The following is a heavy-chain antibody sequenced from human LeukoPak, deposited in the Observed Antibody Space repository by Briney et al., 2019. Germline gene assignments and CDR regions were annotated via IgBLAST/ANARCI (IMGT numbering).Heavy chain of an antibody. CDR2: ISGSGGST. J-gene: IGHJ4*02. CDR3: AKDIMTTVTTSADY. CDR1: GFTFSSYA. V-gene: IGHV3-23*01. D-gene: IGHD4-17*01. Sequence: PGGSLRLSCAASGFTFSSYAMSWVRQAPGKGLEWVSAISGSGGSTHYADSVKGRFTISRDNSKNTLYLQMNSLRAEDTAVYYCAKDIMTTVTTSADYWGQGTLVTVSS.